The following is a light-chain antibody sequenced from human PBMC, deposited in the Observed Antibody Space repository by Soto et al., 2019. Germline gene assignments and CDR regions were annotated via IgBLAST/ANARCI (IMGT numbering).Light chain of an antibody. CDR3: QKSYSTPIT. V-gene: IGKV1-39*01. Sequence: IRVDLSRRSLSTSKKDRVTITCRASQSISSYLKWYQQKPGKAPKLLIYAASSLQSGVPARFSGSGSGTDFTLTISSLQPEDFVTYYCQKSYSTPITFGQGTRLEIK. CDR1: QSISSY. CDR2: AAS. J-gene: IGKJ5*01.